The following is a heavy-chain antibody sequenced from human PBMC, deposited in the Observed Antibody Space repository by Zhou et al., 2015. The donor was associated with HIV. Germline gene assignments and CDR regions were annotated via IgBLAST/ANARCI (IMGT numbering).Heavy chain of an antibody. CDR1: GGTFSSYA. CDR3: AKGDAYSSGWYWDPYYYYYYMDV. D-gene: IGHD6-19*01. CDR2: IIPIFGTA. J-gene: IGHJ6*03. V-gene: IGHV1-69*01. Sequence: QVQLVQSGAEVKKPGSSVKVSCKASGGTFSSYAISWVRQAPGQGLEWMGGIIPIFGTANYAQKFQGRVTITADESTSTAYMELSSLRSEDTAVYYCAKGDAYSSGWYWDPYYYYYYMDVWGKGTTVTVSS.